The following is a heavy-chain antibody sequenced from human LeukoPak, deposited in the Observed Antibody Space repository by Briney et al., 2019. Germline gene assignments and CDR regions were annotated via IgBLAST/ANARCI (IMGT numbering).Heavy chain of an antibody. D-gene: IGHD3-10*01. V-gene: IGHV3-23*01. Sequence: GGSLRLSCAASGFTFSSYAMSWVRQAPGKGLEWVSAISGRGGSTYYADSVKGRFTISRDNSKNTLYLQMNSLRAEDTAVYYCAKDLEGSGSYYAFDYWGQGTLVTVSS. CDR2: ISGRGGST. CDR1: GFTFSSYA. J-gene: IGHJ4*02. CDR3: AKDLEGSGSYYAFDY.